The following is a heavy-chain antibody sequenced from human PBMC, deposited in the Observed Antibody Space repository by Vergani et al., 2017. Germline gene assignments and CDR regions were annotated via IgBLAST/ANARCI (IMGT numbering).Heavy chain of an antibody. Sequence: QLQLVQSAAEVKKPGASVKVSCKVSGYTLTELYMHWVRQAPGKGLEWMGGFDPEDGETIYSQKFQGRVTMTEDTSTDTAYMELSSLRSEDTAVYYSATAVGATPYYWGQGTLVTVSS. CDR3: ATAVGATPYY. J-gene: IGHJ4*02. V-gene: IGHV1-24*01. CDR1: GYTLTELY. CDR2: FDPEDGET. D-gene: IGHD5-12*01.